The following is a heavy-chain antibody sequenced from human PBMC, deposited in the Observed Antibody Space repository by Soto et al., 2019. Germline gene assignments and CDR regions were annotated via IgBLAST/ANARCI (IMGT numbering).Heavy chain of an antibody. V-gene: IGHV3-64D*08. Sequence: GGSLRLSCSASGFTFSSYAMHWVRQAPGKGLEYVSAISSNGGSTYYADSVKGRFTISRDNSKNTLYLQMSSLRAEDTAVYYCVKEDIVVVPAAMTHYYYGMDVWGQGTTVTVSS. CDR1: GFTFSSYA. D-gene: IGHD2-2*01. J-gene: IGHJ6*02. CDR2: ISSNGGST. CDR3: VKEDIVVVPAAMTHYYYGMDV.